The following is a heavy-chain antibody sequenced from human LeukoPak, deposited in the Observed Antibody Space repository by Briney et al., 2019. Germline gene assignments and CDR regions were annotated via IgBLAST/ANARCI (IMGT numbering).Heavy chain of an antibody. CDR1: GGSISGYY. J-gene: IGHJ5*02. V-gene: IGHV4-59*01. CDR2: VYYSGST. Sequence: SETLSLTCTVSGGSISGYYWSWIRQPPAKGLEWIGYVYYSGSTNYNPSLKSRVTISVDTSKNQFSLKLSSVTAADTAVYYCAGGCSAGTPHNWFDPWGQGTLVTVSS. CDR3: AGGCSAGTPHNWFDP. D-gene: IGHD6-13*01.